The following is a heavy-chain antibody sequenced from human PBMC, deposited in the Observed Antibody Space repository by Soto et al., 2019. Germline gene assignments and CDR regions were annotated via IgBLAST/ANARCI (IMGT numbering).Heavy chain of an antibody. CDR1: GFTFSSYG. CDR3: ASDIGIAVAAYYWFDP. CDR2: IWYDGSNK. D-gene: IGHD6-19*01. J-gene: IGHJ5*02. V-gene: IGHV3-33*01. Sequence: QVQLVESGGGVVQPGRSLRLSCAASGFTFSSYGMHWVRQAPGKGLEWVAVIWYDGSNKYYADSVKGRFTISRDNSKNTQYLQMKSLSAEDAAVYYCASDIGIAVAAYYWFDPWGQGTLVTVSS.